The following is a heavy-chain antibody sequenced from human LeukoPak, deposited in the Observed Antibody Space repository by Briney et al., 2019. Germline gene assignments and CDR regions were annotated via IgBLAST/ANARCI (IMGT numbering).Heavy chain of an antibody. V-gene: IGHV4-38-2*02. CDR3: ASLGSGWYTFDY. D-gene: IGHD6-19*01. J-gene: IGHJ4*02. CDR2: IYHSGST. Sequence: SETLSLTCTVSGGSISSGYYWGWIRQPPGKGLEWIGSIYHSGSTYYNPSLKSRVTISVDTSKNQFSLKLSSVTAADTAVYYCASLGSGWYTFDYWGQGTLVTVSS. CDR1: GGSISSGYY.